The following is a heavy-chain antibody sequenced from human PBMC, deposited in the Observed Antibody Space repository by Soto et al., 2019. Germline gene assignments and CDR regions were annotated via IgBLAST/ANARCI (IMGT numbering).Heavy chain of an antibody. D-gene: IGHD2-15*01. CDR1: GGTFSSYA. CDR2: IIRICGTA. CDR3: ARDCRDCSVGSCYGWFDH. J-gene: IGHJ5*02. Sequence: QVQLVQSGAEVKKPGSSVKVSCKASGGTFSSYAISWVRQASGQGPVWMGGIIRICGTANYAQKFQGRVTSTADESTSTAYMELSSLRSEDTAVYYCARDCRDCSVGSCYGWFDHCGQGTLVTVSS. V-gene: IGHV1-69*01.